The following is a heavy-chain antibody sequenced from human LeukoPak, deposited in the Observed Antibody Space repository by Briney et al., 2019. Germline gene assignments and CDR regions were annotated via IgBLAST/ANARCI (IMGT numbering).Heavy chain of an antibody. CDR1: GFTFSSYV. J-gene: IGHJ6*02. CDR3: ANSGYNTLYGMDV. V-gene: IGHV3-33*06. D-gene: IGHD3-22*01. CDR2: IWYDGSNK. Sequence: GGSLRLSCAASGFTFSSYVMHWVRQAPGKGLEWVAVIWYDGSNKYYADSVKGRFTISRDNSKNTLYLQMNSLRAEDTAMYYCANSGYNTLYGMDVWGQGTTVTVSS.